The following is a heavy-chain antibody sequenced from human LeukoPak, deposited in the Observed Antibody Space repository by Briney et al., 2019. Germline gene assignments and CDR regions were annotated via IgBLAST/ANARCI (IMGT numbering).Heavy chain of an antibody. CDR2: IYYNGNT. J-gene: IGHJ2*01. V-gene: IGHV4-39*07. CDR1: GGSISSSSYY. CDR3: AISSDYYVTPHWYFDL. Sequence: PSETLSLTCTVSGGSISSSSYYWGWIRQPPGKGLEWIANIYYNGNTYYNPSLKSRATISVDTSKNQFSLKVNSVTAADTAVYYCAISSDYYVTPHWYFDLWGRGTLVTVSS. D-gene: IGHD3-10*02.